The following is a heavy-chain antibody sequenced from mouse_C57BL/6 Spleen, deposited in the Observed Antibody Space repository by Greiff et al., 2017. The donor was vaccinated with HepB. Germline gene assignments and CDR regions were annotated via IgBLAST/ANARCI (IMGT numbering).Heavy chain of an antibody. V-gene: IGHV1-4*01. J-gene: IGHJ4*01. Sequence: QVQLQQSGAELARPGASVKMSCKASGYTFTSYTMHWVKQRPGQGLEWIGYINPSSGNTKYNQKFKDKATLTADKSSSTADMQLSSLTSEDAAVYYCASNSIDVDYWGQGTTVTVAS. D-gene: IGHD2-10*02. CDR2: INPSSGNT. CDR3: ASNSIDVDY. CDR1: GYTFTSYT.